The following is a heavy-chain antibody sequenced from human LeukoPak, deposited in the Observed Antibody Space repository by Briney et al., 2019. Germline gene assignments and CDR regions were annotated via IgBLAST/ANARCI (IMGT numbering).Heavy chain of an antibody. Sequence: PGGSLRLSWAGSGFIFNNYAMHWVRQPPGKGLEWVSGISWNSGSIDYADSVKGRFTISRDNAKNSLYLQMNSLRVEDTAFYYCAKDNRRHYTSGPNPDSLHWGQGALVTVSS. CDR3: AKDNRRHYTSGPNPDSLH. V-gene: IGHV3-9*01. CDR2: ISWNSGSI. CDR1: GFIFNNYA. J-gene: IGHJ4*02. D-gene: IGHD6-19*01.